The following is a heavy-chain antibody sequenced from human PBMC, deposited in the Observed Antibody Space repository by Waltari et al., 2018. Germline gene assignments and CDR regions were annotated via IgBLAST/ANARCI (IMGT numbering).Heavy chain of an antibody. Sequence: QVQLVESGGGVVQPGTSLRLSCAASGFTFSSYGMHWVRQAPGKGLGWLEFIWYDGSNKYYADSVKGRFTISRDNSKNTLYLQMNSLRAEDTAVYYCAREGCSGGFCYGFDYWGQGTLVTVSS. J-gene: IGHJ4*02. CDR1: GFTFSSYG. V-gene: IGHV3-33*01. CDR2: IWYDGSNK. CDR3: AREGCSGGFCYGFDY. D-gene: IGHD2-15*01.